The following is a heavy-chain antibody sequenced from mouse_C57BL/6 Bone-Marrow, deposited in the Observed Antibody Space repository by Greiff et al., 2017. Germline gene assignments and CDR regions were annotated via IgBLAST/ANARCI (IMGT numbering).Heavy chain of an antibody. V-gene: IGHV3-6*01. CDR1: GYSITSGYY. D-gene: IGHD1-1*01. Sequence: EVKLEESGPGLVKPSQSLSLTCSVTGYSITSGYYWNWIRQFPGNKLEWMGYISYDGSNNYNPSLKNRISLTRDTSKNQFFLKLNSVTTEDTATYYCAREGEFITAVVANYAMDYWGQGTSVTVSS. J-gene: IGHJ4*01. CDR2: ISYDGSN. CDR3: AREGEFITAVVANYAMDY.